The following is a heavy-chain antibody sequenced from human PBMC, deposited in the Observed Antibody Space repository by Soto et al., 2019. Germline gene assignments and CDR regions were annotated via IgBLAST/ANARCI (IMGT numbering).Heavy chain of an antibody. D-gene: IGHD3-3*01. V-gene: IGHV3-30*03. CDR3: ARGYDFWSGYYYPYGMDV. CDR2: ISYDGSNK. CDR1: GFTFSSYS. Sequence: GGSLRLSCAASGFTFSSYSMHWVRQAPGKGLEWVAVISYDGSNKNHADTVKGRFTISRDNSKNTLYLQMNSLRAEDTAVYYCARGYDFWSGYYYPYGMDVWGQGTTVTVSS. J-gene: IGHJ6*02.